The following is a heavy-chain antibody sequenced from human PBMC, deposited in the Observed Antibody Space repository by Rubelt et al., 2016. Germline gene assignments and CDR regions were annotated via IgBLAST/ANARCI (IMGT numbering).Heavy chain of an antibody. CDR3: ARAGYCSSTSCFRNWFDP. V-gene: IGHV1-69*01. D-gene: IGHD2-2*01. J-gene: IGHJ5*02. Sequence: VGGIIPIFGTANYAQKFQGRVTITADESTSTAYMELSSLRSEDTAVYYCARAGYCSSTSCFRNWFDPWGQGTLVTVSS. CDR2: IIPIFGTA.